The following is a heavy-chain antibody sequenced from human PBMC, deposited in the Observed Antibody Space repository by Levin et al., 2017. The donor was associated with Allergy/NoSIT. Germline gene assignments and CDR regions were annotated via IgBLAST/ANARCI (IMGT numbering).Heavy chain of an antibody. J-gene: IGHJ5*02. Sequence: GASVKVSCKASGYTFTSYDINWVRQATGQGLEWMGWMNPNSGNTGYAQKFQGRVTMTRNTSISTAYMELSSLRSEDTAVYYCARGGRPIRSGSYGWFDPWGQGTLVTVSS. D-gene: IGHD1-26*01. CDR2: MNPNSGNT. CDR3: ARGGRPIRSGSYGWFDP. CDR1: GYTFTSYD. V-gene: IGHV1-8*01.